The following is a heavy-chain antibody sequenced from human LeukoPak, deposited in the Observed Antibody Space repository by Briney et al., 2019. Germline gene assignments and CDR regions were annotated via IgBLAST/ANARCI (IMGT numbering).Heavy chain of an antibody. Sequence: VASVKVSCKVSGYTLTELSMHWVRQAPGKGLEWMGGFDPEDGETIYAQKFQGRVTMTEDTSTDTAYMELSSLRSEDTAVYYCATLSDEVRGVIITRNYFDYWGQGTLVTVSS. D-gene: IGHD3-10*01. CDR1: GYTLTELS. V-gene: IGHV1-24*01. CDR3: ATLSDEVRGVIITRNYFDY. CDR2: FDPEDGET. J-gene: IGHJ4*02.